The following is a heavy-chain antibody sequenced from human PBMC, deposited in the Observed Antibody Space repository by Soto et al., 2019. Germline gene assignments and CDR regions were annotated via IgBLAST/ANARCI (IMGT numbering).Heavy chain of an antibody. CDR1: GGSISSGGYS. V-gene: IGHV4-30-2*01. Sequence: SETLSLTCAVSGGSISSGGYSWSWIRQPPGKGLEWIGYIYHSGSTYYNPSLKSRVTISVDRSKNQFSLKLSSVTAADTAVYYCARLVSIEYSRIFWFDPWGQGTLVTVSS. J-gene: IGHJ5*02. CDR2: IYHSGST. CDR3: ARLVSIEYSRIFWFDP. D-gene: IGHD6-6*01.